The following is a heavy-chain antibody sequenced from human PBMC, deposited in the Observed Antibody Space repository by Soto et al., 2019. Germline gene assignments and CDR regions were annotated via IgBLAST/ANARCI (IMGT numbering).Heavy chain of an antibody. Sequence: PGGSLRLSCTASGFTFSSVAIHWVRQAPGKGLEWVAAIWGDGSTEKYADSVKGRFSISRDNSRYTLYLQMNSLRADDTAVYYCARSGNCLAHNCNLRGHFDYWGQGTLVTVSS. CDR3: ARSGNCLAHNCNLRGHFDY. V-gene: IGHV3-33*01. J-gene: IGHJ4*02. CDR2: IWGDGSTE. D-gene: IGHD1-20*01. CDR1: GFTFSSVA.